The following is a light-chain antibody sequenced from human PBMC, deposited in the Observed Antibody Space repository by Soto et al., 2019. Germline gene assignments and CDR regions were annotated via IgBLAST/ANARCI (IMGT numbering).Light chain of an antibody. V-gene: IGLV3-21*04. CDR2: SDN. J-gene: IGLJ2*01. CDR3: QLWDNTGDRVL. Sequence: SYELTQSPSVSVDPGKTARITCGGNNIGTKSVHWYQQKPGQAPVLVIYSDNDRPSGIPARFSGSNSGHTATLTISRVEAGDEADYYCQLWDNTGDRVLFGGGTKLTVL. CDR1: NIGTKS.